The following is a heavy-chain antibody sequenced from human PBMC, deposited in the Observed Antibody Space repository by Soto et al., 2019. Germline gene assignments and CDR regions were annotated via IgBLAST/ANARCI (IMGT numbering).Heavy chain of an antibody. CDR2: IDWDDDK. D-gene: IGHD3-3*01. CDR1: GFSRSTSGMC. J-gene: IGHJ4*02. Sequence: SGPTLVNPTQTLTLTCTFSGFSRSTSGMCVSWIRQPPGKALEWLALIDWDDDKYYSTSLKTRLTISKDTSKNQVVLTMTNVDPVYTAAYYCARSRLYYDFWSGTDYWGQGTLVTVSS. CDR3: ARSRLYYDFWSGTDY. V-gene: IGHV2-70*01.